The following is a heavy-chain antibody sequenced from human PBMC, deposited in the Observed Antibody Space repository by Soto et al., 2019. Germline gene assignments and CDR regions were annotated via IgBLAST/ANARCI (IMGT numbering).Heavy chain of an antibody. CDR2: IGSAGDT. J-gene: IGHJ5*01. CDR1: GFTFSNYD. CDR3: ARGIPGGLDS. V-gene: IGHV3-13*04. Sequence: EVQLVESGGGLVQPGGSLRLSCAASGFTFSNYDMHWVRQPTGKGLEWDSSIGSAGDTYFAGSVKGRFTISRENVKNSFYLHMNNLRAGDTAVYFCARGIPGGLDSWGQGTLVTVSS. D-gene: IGHD3-16*01.